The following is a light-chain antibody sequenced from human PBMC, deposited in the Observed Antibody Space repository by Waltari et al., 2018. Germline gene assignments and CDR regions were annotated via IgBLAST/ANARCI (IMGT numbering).Light chain of an antibody. CDR1: QSIGSN. V-gene: IGKV3-15*01. J-gene: IGKJ1*01. Sequence: DIVMTQSPATLSVSPGVRATLSCRASQSIGSNLAWYQHKPGQAPRFLIYGASTRATGIPVRFSGSGSGTEFTLTISSLQSADFAVYFCQQYNNWPETFGQGTKVEIK. CDR2: GAS. CDR3: QQYNNWPET.